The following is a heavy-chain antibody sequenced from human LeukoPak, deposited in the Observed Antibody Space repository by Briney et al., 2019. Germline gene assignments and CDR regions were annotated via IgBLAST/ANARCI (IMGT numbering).Heavy chain of an antibody. Sequence: ASVKVSCKASGYTFTSYDINWLRQATGQGLEWMGWMNPNSGNTGYAQKFQGRVTITRNTSISTAYMELSSLRSEDTAVYYCARTYGSGSYQASYYYYMDVWGKGTTVTVSS. CDR2: MNPNSGNT. V-gene: IGHV1-8*03. CDR1: GYTFTSYD. CDR3: ARTYGSGSYQASYYYYMDV. D-gene: IGHD3-10*01. J-gene: IGHJ6*03.